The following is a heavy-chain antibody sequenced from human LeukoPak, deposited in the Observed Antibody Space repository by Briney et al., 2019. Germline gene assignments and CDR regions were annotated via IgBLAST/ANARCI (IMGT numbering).Heavy chain of an antibody. J-gene: IGHJ3*02. CDR2: IYHSGST. V-gene: IGHV4-30-2*01. CDR1: GGSISSGGYS. D-gene: IGHD3-3*01. Sequence: SETLSLTCAVSGGSISSGGYSWSWIRQPPGKGLEWIGYIYHSGSTYYNPSLKSRVTISVDRSKNQFSLKLSSVTAADTAVYYCASRGADYDFWSGLLPTDAFDIWGQGTMVTVSS. CDR3: ASRGADYDFWSGLLPTDAFDI.